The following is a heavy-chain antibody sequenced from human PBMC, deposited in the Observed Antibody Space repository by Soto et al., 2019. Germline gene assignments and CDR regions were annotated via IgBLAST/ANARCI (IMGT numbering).Heavy chain of an antibody. Sequence: PGGSLRLSCAASGFTFSSYSMNWVRQAPGKGLEWVSSISSSSSYIYYADSVKGRFTISRDNAKNSLYLQMNSLRAEDTAVYYCARFTNRYSGYSSSWPRDYWGQGTLVTVSS. D-gene: IGHD6-13*01. CDR1: GFTFSSYS. V-gene: IGHV3-21*01. J-gene: IGHJ4*02. CDR2: ISSSSSYI. CDR3: ARFTNRYSGYSSSWPRDY.